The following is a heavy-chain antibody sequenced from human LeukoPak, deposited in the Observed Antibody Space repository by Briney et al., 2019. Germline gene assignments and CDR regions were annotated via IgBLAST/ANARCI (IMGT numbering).Heavy chain of an antibody. D-gene: IGHD3-10*01. CDR1: GFTFSSYW. CDR3: ARDLYFGELLGGVDP. V-gene: IGHV3-7*01. CDR2: INRDGSDK. Sequence: PGGSLRLSCAASGFTFSSYWMTWVRQTPGKGLEWVANINRDGSDKHYLDSVEGRFIISRDNAKNSLYLQMNSLRAEDTAVYYCARDLYFGELLGGVDPWGQGTLVTVSS. J-gene: IGHJ5*02.